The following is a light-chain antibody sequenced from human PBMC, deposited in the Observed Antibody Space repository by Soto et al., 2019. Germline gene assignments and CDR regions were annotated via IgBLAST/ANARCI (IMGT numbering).Light chain of an antibody. V-gene: IGKV3-15*01. CDR2: GTS. J-gene: IGKJ5*01. Sequence: EVVMTQSPPTSSVSPGERVTLTCRASQSVDSSLAWYQQKPCQAPRLLIYGTSTRPTGIPARFSGSGSGTDFTLTISSLQSEDFAVYYCQQYNHWPPTTFGQGTRLEIK. CDR1: QSVDSS. CDR3: QQYNHWPPTT.